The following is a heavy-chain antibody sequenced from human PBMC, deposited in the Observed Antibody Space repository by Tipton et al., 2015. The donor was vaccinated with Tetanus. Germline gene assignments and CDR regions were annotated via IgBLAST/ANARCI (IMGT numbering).Heavy chain of an antibody. Sequence: TLSLTCAVYGGSFSGYYWSWIRQPPGKGLEWIGEINHSGSTNYNPSLKSRVPISVDTSKNHFSLKLSSVTAADTAVYYCARCRRGYSGCAPGHYWGQGTLVTVSS. J-gene: IGHJ4*02. D-gene: IGHD5-12*01. CDR3: ARCRRGYSGCAPGHY. CDR1: GGSFSGYY. CDR2: INHSGST. V-gene: IGHV4-34*01.